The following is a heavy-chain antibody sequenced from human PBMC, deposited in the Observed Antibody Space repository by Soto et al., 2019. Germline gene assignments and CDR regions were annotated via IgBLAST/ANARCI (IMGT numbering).Heavy chain of an antibody. CDR1: GGSIRSSNYY. CDR2: IYYSGNT. J-gene: IGHJ4*02. CDR3: VTGLVGPATLGDS. Sequence: QLQLQESGPGLVKPSETLSLTCTVSGGSIRSSNYYWGWVRQPPGKGLEWIGSIYYSGNTYYNPSLKRRVTIFVDTSKNQFSLKLSSVTATDTSIYYCVTGLVGPATLGDSWGQGTLVTVSS. V-gene: IGHV4-39*01. D-gene: IGHD2-15*01.